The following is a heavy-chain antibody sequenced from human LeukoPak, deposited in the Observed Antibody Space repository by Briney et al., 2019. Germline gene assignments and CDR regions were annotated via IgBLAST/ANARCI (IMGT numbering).Heavy chain of an antibody. Sequence: PSQTLSLTCTVSGYSISSGYYWGWIRQPPGKGLEWIGSIYHSGSTYYNPSLKSRVTISVDTSKNQFSLKLSSVTAADTAVYYCAKASVPATGIVDYWGQGTLVTVSS. CDR1: GYSISSGYY. CDR3: AKASVPATGIVDY. V-gene: IGHV4-38-2*02. CDR2: IYHSGST. J-gene: IGHJ4*02. D-gene: IGHD5-24*01.